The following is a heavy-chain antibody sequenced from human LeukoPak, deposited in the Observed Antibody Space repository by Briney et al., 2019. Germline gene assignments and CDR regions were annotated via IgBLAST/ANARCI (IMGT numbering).Heavy chain of an antibody. J-gene: IGHJ4*02. CDR3: VKGRIYCCYPSLDY. V-gene: IGHV3-64D*06. CDR1: GFTFSDYA. Sequence: GSLRLSCSVSGFTFSDYAMHWVRQAPGKGLEYVSAITNNGGSTYYADSAKGRFSVSRDNSKNTVYLQLSSLRPDDTAVYYCVKGRIYCCYPSLDYWGQGTLVTVSS. CDR2: ITNNGGST. D-gene: IGHD2-2*01.